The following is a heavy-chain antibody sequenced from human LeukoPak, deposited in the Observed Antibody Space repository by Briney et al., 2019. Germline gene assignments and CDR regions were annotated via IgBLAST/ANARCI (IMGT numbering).Heavy chain of an antibody. J-gene: IGHJ4*02. V-gene: IGHV1-2*02. D-gene: IGHD5-18*01. Sequence: ASVKVSFQASGYTFTGYYMHWVRQAPGQGLEWMGWINPNSGGTNYAQKFQGRVTMTRDTSISTAYMELSRLRSDDKAVYYYARNSYGFTVDSWGQRTPVTVSS. CDR2: INPNSGGT. CDR1: GYTFTGYY. CDR3: ARNSYGFTVDS.